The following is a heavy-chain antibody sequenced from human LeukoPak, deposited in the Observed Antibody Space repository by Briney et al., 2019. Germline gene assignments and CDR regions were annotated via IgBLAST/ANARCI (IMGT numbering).Heavy chain of an antibody. Sequence: PSETLSLTCTVSGGSISSSSYYWGWIRQPPGKGLEWIGSIYYSGSTYYNPSLKSRVTISVDTSKNQFSLKLSSVTAADTAVYYCARLLGYSSSWYSNWFDPWGQGTLVTVSS. CDR1: GGSISSSSYY. CDR2: IYYSGST. J-gene: IGHJ5*02. V-gene: IGHV4-39*01. CDR3: ARLLGYSSSWYSNWFDP. D-gene: IGHD6-13*01.